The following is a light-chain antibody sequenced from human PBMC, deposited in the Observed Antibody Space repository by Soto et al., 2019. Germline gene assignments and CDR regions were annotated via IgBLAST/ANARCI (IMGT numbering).Light chain of an antibody. CDR1: QTVRSTY. CDR2: GAS. CDR3: HQYARSPHT. Sequence: EIVLTQSPGTLSLSPGERATLSCTASQTVRSTYLAWFHQKPGQAPRLLIYGASSRASGIPDRISGSGSGTDFTLTVSKLEPEDFAVYFCHQYARSPHTFGQGTKLEIK. V-gene: IGKV3-20*01. J-gene: IGKJ2*01.